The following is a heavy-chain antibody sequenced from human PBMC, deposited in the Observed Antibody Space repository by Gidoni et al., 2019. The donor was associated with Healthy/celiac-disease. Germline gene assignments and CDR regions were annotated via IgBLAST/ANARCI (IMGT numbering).Heavy chain of an antibody. CDR2: ISSSSSYI. CDR1: GFTFSSYR. D-gene: IGHD2-15*01. V-gene: IGHV3-21*01. CDR3: ARDNPRPGYCSGGSCHDAFDI. Sequence: EVQLVESGGGLVKPGGSLRLSCAASGFTFSSYRMNWVRQAPGKGLEWVSSISSSSSYIYYADSVKGRFTISRDNAKNSLYLQMNSLRAEDTAVYYCARDNPRPGYCSGGSCHDAFDIWGQGTMVTVSS. J-gene: IGHJ3*02.